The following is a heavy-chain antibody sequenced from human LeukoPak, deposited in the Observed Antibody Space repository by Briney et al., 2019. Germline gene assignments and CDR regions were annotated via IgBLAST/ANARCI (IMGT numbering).Heavy chain of an antibody. D-gene: IGHD3-10*01. V-gene: IGHV1-2*02. CDR2: INPNSGGT. Sequence: ASVKVSCKASGYTFTGYYMHWVRQAPGQGLEWMGWINPNSGGTNYAQKFQGRVTMTRDTSISTAYMELSRLRSDVTAVYYCARIGTGSYSIDYWGQGTLVTVSS. J-gene: IGHJ4*02. CDR1: GYTFTGYY. CDR3: ARIGTGSYSIDY.